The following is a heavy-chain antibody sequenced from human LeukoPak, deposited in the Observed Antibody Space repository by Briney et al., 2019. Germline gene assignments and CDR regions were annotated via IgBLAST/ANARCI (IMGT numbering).Heavy chain of an antibody. CDR2: IIPIFGTA. D-gene: IGHD3-9*01. CDR1: GGTLSSYA. V-gene: IGHV1-69*13. J-gene: IGHJ4*02. CDR3: AREGGDYYDILTGYYYFDY. Sequence: ASVKVSCKASGGTLSSYAISWVRQAPGQGLEWMGGIIPIFGTANYAQKFQGRVTITADESTSTAYMELSSLRSEDTAVYYCAREGGDYYDILTGYYYFDYWGQGTLVTVSS.